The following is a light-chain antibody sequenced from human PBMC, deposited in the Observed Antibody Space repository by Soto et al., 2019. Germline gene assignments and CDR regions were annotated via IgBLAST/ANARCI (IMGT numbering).Light chain of an antibody. V-gene: IGKV3-20*01. J-gene: IGKJ5*01. CDR1: QSVSSSY. CDR3: QQYGILPIT. CDR2: GAS. Sequence: EIVLTQSPCTRSLSPVERATLSCMASQSVSSSYLAWYQQKPGQAPRLLIYGASSRATGIPDRFSGSGSGTDFTLTISRLEAEDFAVYYCQQYGILPITFGQGTRLEIK.